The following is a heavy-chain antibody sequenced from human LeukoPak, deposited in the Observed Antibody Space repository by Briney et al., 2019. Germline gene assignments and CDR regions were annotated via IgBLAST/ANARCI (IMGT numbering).Heavy chain of an antibody. J-gene: IGHJ5*02. CDR3: ARRVISEFSIDKGNWLDP. D-gene: IGHD3-3*02. CDR1: GGSISNYY. Sequence: SETLSLTCTVSGGSISNYYWNWIRQSPGKGLEWIGYILSSGSTHHNPSLTSRISLSVDTSKNQYSLKLSSVTAADTAVYYCARRVISEFSIDKGNWLDPWGQGTLVTVSS. V-gene: IGHV4-4*09. CDR2: ILSSGST.